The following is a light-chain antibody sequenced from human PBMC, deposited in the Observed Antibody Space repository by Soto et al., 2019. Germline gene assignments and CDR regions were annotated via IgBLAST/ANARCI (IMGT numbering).Light chain of an antibody. CDR3: QQYYSSPQT. CDR1: QSVLYNSNNKNY. J-gene: IGKJ2*01. V-gene: IGKV4-1*01. CDR2: WAS. Sequence: DIVMTQSPDSLAVSLGERATINCKSSQSVLYNSNNKNYLAWYQQKPGQPPKLLIYWASTRESVVPDRFSGSGSGTDFTLTIRSLQTEDVAVYYCQQYYSSPQTFGQGTKLEIK.